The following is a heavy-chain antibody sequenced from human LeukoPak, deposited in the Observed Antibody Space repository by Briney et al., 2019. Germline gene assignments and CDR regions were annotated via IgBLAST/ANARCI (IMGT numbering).Heavy chain of an antibody. CDR1: GFTFSSYS. D-gene: IGHD4/OR15-4a*01. V-gene: IGHV3-66*04. Sequence: QTGGPLRLSCAASGFTFSSYSMNWVRQAPGKGLEWVSVIYSGGSTYYADSVKGRFTISRDNSKNTLYLQMNSLRAEDTAVYYCARRAGAYSHPYDYWGQGTLVTVSS. CDR3: ARRAGAYSHPYDY. J-gene: IGHJ4*02. CDR2: IYSGGST.